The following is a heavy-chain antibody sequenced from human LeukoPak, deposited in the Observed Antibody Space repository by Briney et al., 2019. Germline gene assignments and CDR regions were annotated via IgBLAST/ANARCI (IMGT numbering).Heavy chain of an antibody. V-gene: IGHV3-23*01. Sequence: GGSLRLSCAASGFTFSSYAMSWVRQAPGKGLEWVSAISGSGGSTYYADSVKGRFTISRDNSKNTLYLQMNSLRAEDTAVYYCAKDNHSRYSSSWSLDYWGQGTLVTVSS. CDR3: AKDNHSRYSSSWSLDY. CDR2: ISGSGGST. D-gene: IGHD6-13*01. J-gene: IGHJ4*02. CDR1: GFTFSSYA.